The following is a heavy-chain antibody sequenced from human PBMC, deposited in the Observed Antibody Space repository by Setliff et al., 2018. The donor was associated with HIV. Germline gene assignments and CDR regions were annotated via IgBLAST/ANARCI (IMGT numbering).Heavy chain of an antibody. V-gene: IGHV4-39*01. CDR3: ARYTSKLDWFDP. Sequence: SETLSLTCTVSGGSISSFSYYWAWIRQSPGKGLEWIGNVYHSGGTDYNPSLRSRVTISVDTSTNQFYLKLRSVTASDTAVYYCARYTSKLDWFDPWGQGTLVTVSS. CDR2: VYHSGGT. CDR1: GGSISSFSYY. J-gene: IGHJ5*02. D-gene: IGHD2-2*02.